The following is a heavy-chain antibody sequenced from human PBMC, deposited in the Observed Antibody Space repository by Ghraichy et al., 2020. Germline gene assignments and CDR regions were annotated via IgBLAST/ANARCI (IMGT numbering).Heavy chain of an antibody. CDR1: GFTVSSNY. CDR3: ARTRYNWNYPTYFDY. Sequence: GGSLRLSCAASGFTVSSNYMSWVRQAPGKGLEWVSVIYSTGSTFYADSVKGRFTISRDNSKNTLFLQMNSLRAEDTAVYYCARTRYNWNYPTYFDYWGQGTLVTVSS. CDR2: IYSTGST. V-gene: IGHV3-53*01. J-gene: IGHJ4*02. D-gene: IGHD1-7*01.